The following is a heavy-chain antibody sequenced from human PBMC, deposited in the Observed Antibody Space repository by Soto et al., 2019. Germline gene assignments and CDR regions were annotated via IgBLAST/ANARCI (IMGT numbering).Heavy chain of an antibody. CDR3: AKEGYYYYYMDV. CDR1: GFTFSSYG. J-gene: IGHJ6*03. V-gene: IGHV3-23*01. Sequence: PGGSLRLSCAASGFTFSSYGMHWVRQAPGKGLEWVAVISGSGGSTYYADSVKGRFTISRDNSKNTLYLQMNSLRAEDTAVYYCAKEGYYYYYMDVWGKGTTVTVSS. CDR2: ISGSGGST.